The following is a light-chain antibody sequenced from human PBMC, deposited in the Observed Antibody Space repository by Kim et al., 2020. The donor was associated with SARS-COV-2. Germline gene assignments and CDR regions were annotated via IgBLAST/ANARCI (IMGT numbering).Light chain of an antibody. CDR3: QQYNSWPT. CDR2: GAS. V-gene: IGKV3D-15*01. CDR1: QSVISN. Sequence: SVSPGESAPPSFMALQSVISNLVWFQHNNGQAPRLLIYGASTRATGIPARFSGSGSGTEFTLTISSLQSEDFAVYYCQQYNSWPTFGQGTRLEIK. J-gene: IGKJ5*01.